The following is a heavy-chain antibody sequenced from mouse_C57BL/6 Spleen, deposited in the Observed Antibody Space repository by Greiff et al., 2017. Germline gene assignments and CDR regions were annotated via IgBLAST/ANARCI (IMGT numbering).Heavy chain of an antibody. CDR3: TRAKTAQASWFAY. J-gene: IGHJ3*01. V-gene: IGHV1-15*01. CDR1: GYTFTDYE. CDR2: IDPETGGT. D-gene: IGHD3-2*02. Sequence: VQLVESGAELVRPGASVTLSCKASGYTFTDYEMHWVKQTPVHGLEWIGAIDPETGGTAYNQKFKGKAILTADKSSSTAYMELRSLTSEDSAVYYCTRAKTAQASWFAYWGQGTLVTVSA.